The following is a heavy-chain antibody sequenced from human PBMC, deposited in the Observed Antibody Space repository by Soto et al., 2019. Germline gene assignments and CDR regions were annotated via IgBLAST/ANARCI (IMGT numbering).Heavy chain of an antibody. V-gene: IGHV4-61*01. J-gene: IGHJ4*02. CDR3: ARGPYTRYYYDSSGYYVTNFDY. CDR2: IYYSGST. CDR1: GGSVISGSYY. D-gene: IGHD3-22*01. Sequence: SETLSLTCTVSGGSVISGSYYWMWIRQPPGKGLEWIGYIYYSGSTNYNPSLKSRVTISVDTSKNQFSLKLSSVTAADTAVYYCARGPYTRYYYDSSGYYVTNFDYWDQGTLVTVSS.